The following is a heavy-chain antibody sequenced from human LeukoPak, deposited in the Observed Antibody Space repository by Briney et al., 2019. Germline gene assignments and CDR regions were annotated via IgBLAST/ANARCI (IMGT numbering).Heavy chain of an antibody. CDR2: INPNSGGT. J-gene: IGHJ5*02. V-gene: IGHV1-2*04. CDR3: AITRYCSSTSCYNWFDP. Sequence: GASVKVSCKAPGYTFTGYYMHWVRQAPGQGLEWMGWINPNSGGTNYAQKFQGWVTMTRDTSISTAYMELSRLRSDDTAVYYCAITRYCSSTSCYNWFDPWGQGTLVTVSS. CDR1: GYTFTGYY. D-gene: IGHD2-2*01.